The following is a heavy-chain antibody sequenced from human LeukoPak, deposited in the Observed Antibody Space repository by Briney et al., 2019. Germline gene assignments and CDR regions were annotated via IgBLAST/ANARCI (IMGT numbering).Heavy chain of an antibody. V-gene: IGHV3-30*02. CDR1: GFTFRSYG. Sequence: PGGSLRLSCAASGFTFRSYGMHWVRQAPGKGLEWVTFIRYDGSNKYYADSVKGRFTISRDNSKNTLYLQMNSLRAEDTAVYYCAKDLLAARPSVQYFDYWGQGTLVTVSS. J-gene: IGHJ4*02. CDR2: IRYDGSNK. D-gene: IGHD6-6*01. CDR3: AKDLLAARPSVQYFDY.